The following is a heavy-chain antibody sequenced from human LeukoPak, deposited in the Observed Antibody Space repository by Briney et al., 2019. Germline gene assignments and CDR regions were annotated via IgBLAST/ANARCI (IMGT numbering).Heavy chain of an antibody. CDR1: GGSINSNTYY. D-gene: IGHD3-22*01. V-gene: IGHV4-39*01. CDR3: ARNDSGGFDAFDI. J-gene: IGHJ3*02. Sequence: PSETLSLTCTVSGGSINSNTYYWGWVRQPPGKRLEWIGSIHYSGSPYYYNYRGSPFYNPSLKSRITISVDTSKNQFSLKLSSVIAADTAVYYCARNDSGGFDAFDIWGQGTMVIVSS. CDR2: IHYSGSP.